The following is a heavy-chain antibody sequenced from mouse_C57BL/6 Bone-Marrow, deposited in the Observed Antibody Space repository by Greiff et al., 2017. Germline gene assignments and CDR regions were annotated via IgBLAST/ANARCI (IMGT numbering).Heavy chain of an antibody. J-gene: IGHJ1*03. CDR2: INSDGGST. D-gene: IGHD1-1*01. Sequence: EVQLVESGGGLVQPGESLKLSCESNEYEFPSHDMSWVRKTPEKRLELVAAINSDGGSTYYPDTMERRFIISSDNTKKALYLQMSSLRSVDTALYYCAIHGYGSSSYWYFDVWGTGTTVTVSS. CDR3: AIHGYGSSSYWYFDV. CDR1: EYEFPSHD. V-gene: IGHV5-2*01.